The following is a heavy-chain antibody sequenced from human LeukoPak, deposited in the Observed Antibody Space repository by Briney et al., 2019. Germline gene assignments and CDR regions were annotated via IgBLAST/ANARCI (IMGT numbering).Heavy chain of an antibody. CDR1: GYTFTNYA. V-gene: IGHV7-4-1*02. Sequence: ASVTVSFKASGYTFTNYAMNWVRQAPGQGREGMGWINTNTGNPTYAQGFTGRFVFSLDPSVSTAYLQISSLNAEDTAVYYCARVSPYPVFADDYWGQGTLVTVSS. J-gene: IGHJ4*02. CDR2: INTNTGNP. D-gene: IGHD2-21*01. CDR3: ARVSPYPVFADDY.